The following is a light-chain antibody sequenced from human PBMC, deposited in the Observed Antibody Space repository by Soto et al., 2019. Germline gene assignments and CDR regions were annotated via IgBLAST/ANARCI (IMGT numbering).Light chain of an antibody. CDR1: SSDVGGYNY. J-gene: IGLJ1*01. CDR3: SSYTSSSTLV. Sequence: QSVLTQPASVSGSPGQSITISCTGTSSDVGGYNYVSWYQQHPGKAPKLMIYEGSNRPSVVSNRFSGSKSGNTAPLTISGLQDEEEADYSCSSYTSSSTLVFGTGTKLTVL. V-gene: IGLV2-14*01. CDR2: EGS.